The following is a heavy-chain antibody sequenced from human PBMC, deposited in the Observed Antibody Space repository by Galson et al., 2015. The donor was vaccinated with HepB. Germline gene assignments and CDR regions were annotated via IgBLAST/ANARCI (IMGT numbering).Heavy chain of an antibody. J-gene: IGHJ4*02. D-gene: IGHD2-15*01. CDR1: GFTFSSYS. Sequence: SLRLSCAASGFTFSSYSMNWVRQAPGKGLEWVSSISSSSSYIYYADSVKGRFTISRDNAKNSLYLQMNSLRAEDTAVYYCARVLPELKLGPFDYWGQGTLVTVSS. V-gene: IGHV3-21*01. CDR3: ARVLPELKLGPFDY. CDR2: ISSSSSYI.